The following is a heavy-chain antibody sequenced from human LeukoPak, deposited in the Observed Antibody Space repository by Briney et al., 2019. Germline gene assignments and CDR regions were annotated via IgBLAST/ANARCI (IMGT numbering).Heavy chain of an antibody. D-gene: IGHD3-9*01. CDR3: ARQAQYYDILTGYYSLPDY. J-gene: IGHJ4*02. V-gene: IGHV4-59*08. CDR1: GGSISSYY. Sequence: PSETLSLTCTVSGGSISSYYWSWIRQPPGKGLEWIGYIYYSGSTNYNPSLKSRVTISVDTSKNQFSLKLSSVTAADTAVYYCARQAQYYDILTGYYSLPDYWGQGTLVTVSS. CDR2: IYYSGST.